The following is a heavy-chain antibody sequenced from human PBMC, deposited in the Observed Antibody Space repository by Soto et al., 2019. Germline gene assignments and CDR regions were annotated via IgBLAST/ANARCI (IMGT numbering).Heavy chain of an antibody. CDR1: GFTFTSSA. CDR2: IVVGSGNT. D-gene: IGHD6-13*01. Sequence: SVKVSCKASGFTFTSSAMQCVRQARGQRLEWIGWIVVGSGNTNYAQKFQERVTITRDMSTSTAYMELSSLRSEDTAVYFCAAGLAAAAPLSNNYYYCGMYVWD. CDR3: AAGLAAAAPLSNNYYYCGMYV. V-gene: IGHV1-58*02. J-gene: IGHJ6*02.